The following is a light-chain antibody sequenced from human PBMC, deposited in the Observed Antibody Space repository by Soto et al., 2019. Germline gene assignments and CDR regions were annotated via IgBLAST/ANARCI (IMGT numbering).Light chain of an antibody. Sequence: EIVLTQSPGTLSLSPGERATLSCRASQSFSSRYLAWYQQKPGQAPRFLIYGASSRATGIPDRFGGSGSGTDFTLTISRVEPDDFAVYYCQQYGSSPPYSFGQGTKLEIK. CDR3: QQYGSSPPYS. CDR2: GAS. CDR1: QSFSSRY. J-gene: IGKJ2*03. V-gene: IGKV3-20*01.